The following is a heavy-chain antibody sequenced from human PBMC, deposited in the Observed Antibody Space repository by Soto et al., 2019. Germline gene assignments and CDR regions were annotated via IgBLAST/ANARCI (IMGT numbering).Heavy chain of an antibody. J-gene: IGHJ6*02. V-gene: IGHV4-30-4*01. Sequence: NPSETLSLTCTVSGGSISSGDYYWSWIRQPPGKGLEWIGYIYYSGSTYYNPSLKSRVTISVDTSKNQFSLKLSSVTAADTAVYYCARDSYGSGRGYYGMDVWGQGTTVTVSS. CDR3: ARDSYGSGRGYYGMDV. CDR2: IYYSGST. CDR1: GGSISSGDYY. D-gene: IGHD3-10*01.